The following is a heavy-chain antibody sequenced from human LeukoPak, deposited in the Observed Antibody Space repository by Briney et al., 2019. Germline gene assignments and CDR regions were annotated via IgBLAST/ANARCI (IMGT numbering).Heavy chain of an antibody. CDR2: INPNSGGT. V-gene: IGHV1-2*02. D-gene: IGHD6-13*01. J-gene: IGHJ6*03. Sequence: ASVKVSCKASGYTFTSYYMHWVRQAPGQGLEWMGWINPNSGGTNYAQKFQGRVTITRNTSISTAYMELSSLRSEDTAVYYCARGPLIGGSSWYSHYYYYYMDVWGKGTTVTVSS. CDR1: GYTFTSYY. CDR3: ARGPLIGGSSWYSHYYYYYMDV.